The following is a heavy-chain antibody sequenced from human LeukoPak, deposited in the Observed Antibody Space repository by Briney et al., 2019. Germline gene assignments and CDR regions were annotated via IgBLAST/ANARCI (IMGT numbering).Heavy chain of an antibody. V-gene: IGHV4-4*09. D-gene: IGHD3-16*01. CDR3: ARLLDWGPFDF. Sequence: PSETLSLTCTVSGGSISSHYWSWVRQTPEKGLELIGYISSSGGTKYNASLKSRVSISMDTSMIQFSLKLTSVTAADTAVFYCARLLDWGPFDFWGQGTLVTVSS. J-gene: IGHJ4*02. CDR2: ISSSGGT. CDR1: GGSISSHY.